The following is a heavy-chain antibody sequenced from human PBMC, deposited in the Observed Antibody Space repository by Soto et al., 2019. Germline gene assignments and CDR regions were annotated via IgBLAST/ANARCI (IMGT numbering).Heavy chain of an antibody. J-gene: IGHJ4*02. V-gene: IGHV3-7*01. Sequence: PGGSLRLSCAASGFTFSSYWMSWVRQAPGKGLEWVANIKQDGSEKYYVDSVKGRFTISRDNAKNSLYLQMNSLRAEDTAVYYCAREYCSGGSCYGNCDYWGQGTLVTVSS. CDR1: GFTFSSYW. CDR3: AREYCSGGSCYGNCDY. CDR2: IKQDGSEK. D-gene: IGHD2-15*01.